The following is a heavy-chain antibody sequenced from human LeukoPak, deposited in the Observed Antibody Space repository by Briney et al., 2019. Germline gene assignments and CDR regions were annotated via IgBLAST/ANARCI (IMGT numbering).Heavy chain of an antibody. CDR1: GYTFTGYY. CDR2: MNPNSGNT. V-gene: IGHV1-8*03. D-gene: IGHD4-17*01. Sequence: ASVKVSCKASGYTFTGYYMHWVRQAPGQGLEWMGWMNPNSGNTGYAQKFQGRVTITRNTSISTAYMELSSLRSEDTAVYYCARGYGDDDYWGQGTLVTVSS. J-gene: IGHJ4*02. CDR3: ARGYGDDDY.